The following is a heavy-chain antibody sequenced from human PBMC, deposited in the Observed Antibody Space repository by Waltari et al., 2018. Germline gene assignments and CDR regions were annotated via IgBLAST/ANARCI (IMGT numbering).Heavy chain of an antibody. J-gene: IGHJ3*02. Sequence: QVQLQESGPGLVRPSETLSLACSVSGFSISGGYYWAWIRQPPGKGLEWIGSIYPFFHSDNTYYNPSLKSRVTMSVDTSGDQFSLKVTSVTAADTAIYYCARHYGFWGDHSYDGLDIWGQGTTVTVSS. CDR3: ARHYGFWGDHSYDGLDI. D-gene: IGHD3-3*01. V-gene: IGHV4-38-2*02. CDR2: IYPFFHSDNT. CDR1: GFSISGGYY.